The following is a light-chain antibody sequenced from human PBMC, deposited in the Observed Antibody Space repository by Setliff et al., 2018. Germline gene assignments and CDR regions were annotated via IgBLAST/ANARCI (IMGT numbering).Light chain of an antibody. CDR1: GSDVGTSKY. CDR2: DVT. V-gene: IGLV2-14*03. J-gene: IGLJ1*01. Sequence: QSVLTQPASVSGSPGQSITISCTGTGSDVGTSKYVSWYQQHPGKAPKLIIYDVTTRPSGVSNRFSGSKSGNTASLTISGLQAEDEADYYCSIHRSRGCVFGTGTKVTVL. CDR3: SIHRSRGCV.